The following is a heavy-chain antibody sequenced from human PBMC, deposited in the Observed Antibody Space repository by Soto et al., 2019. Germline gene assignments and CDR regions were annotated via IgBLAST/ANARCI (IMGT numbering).Heavy chain of an antibody. CDR1: GFSFNKAW. Sequence: EVQLVESGGDLVEPGGSLRLSCAASGFSFNKAWMTWVRQAPGKGLEWFGRIKSRTDGGATEYAPPVNDRFIISRDDSRNMVFLQMNSLKTEDTAVYFCTYLYREGPWGQGTLVTVSS. J-gene: IGHJ5*02. CDR2: IKSRTDGGAT. D-gene: IGHD3-10*01. CDR3: TYLYREGP. V-gene: IGHV3-15*01.